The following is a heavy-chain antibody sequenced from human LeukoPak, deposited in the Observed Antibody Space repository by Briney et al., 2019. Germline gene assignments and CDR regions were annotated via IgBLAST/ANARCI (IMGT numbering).Heavy chain of an antibody. Sequence: GASVKVSCKASGYTFTGYYMHWVRQAPGQGLEWMGWINPNSGGTNYAQKFQGRVTTTRDTSISTAYMELSRLRSDDTAVYYCAREESDYYDRTAPLDIWGQGTMVTVSS. CDR2: INPNSGGT. CDR3: AREESDYYDRTAPLDI. J-gene: IGHJ3*02. D-gene: IGHD3-22*01. V-gene: IGHV1-2*02. CDR1: GYTFTGYY.